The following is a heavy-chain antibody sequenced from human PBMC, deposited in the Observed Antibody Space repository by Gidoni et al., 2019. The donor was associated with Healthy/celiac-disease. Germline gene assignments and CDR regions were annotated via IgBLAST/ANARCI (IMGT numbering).Heavy chain of an antibody. CDR2: ISSSSSTI. CDR1: GFTFSSYS. Sequence: EVQLVESGGGLVQPGGSLRLSCDASGFTFSSYSMNWVRQAPGKGLEWVSYISSSSSTIYYADSVKGRFTISRDNAKNSLYLQMNSLRDEDTAVYYCARGGERTIVLPYYFDYWGQGTLVTVSS. J-gene: IGHJ4*02. CDR3: ARGGERTIVLPYYFDY. D-gene: IGHD2-8*02. V-gene: IGHV3-48*02.